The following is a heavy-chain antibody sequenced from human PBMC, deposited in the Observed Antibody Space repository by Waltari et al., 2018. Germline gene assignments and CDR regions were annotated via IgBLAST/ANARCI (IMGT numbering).Heavy chain of an antibody. Sequence: EVQLVETGGGLVQPGGPLRPYCSASGFTVRSAAMHWVRQAPGKGLEYLSAISSNGDNTYYADSVKCRFTISRVNSKNTLYLQMSSLRAEDTAVYYCVKGSGWFNYWGQGTLVTVSS. J-gene: IGHJ4*02. D-gene: IGHD6-19*01. CDR1: GFTVRSAA. CDR3: VKGSGWFNY. V-gene: IGHV3-64D*06. CDR2: ISSNGDNT.